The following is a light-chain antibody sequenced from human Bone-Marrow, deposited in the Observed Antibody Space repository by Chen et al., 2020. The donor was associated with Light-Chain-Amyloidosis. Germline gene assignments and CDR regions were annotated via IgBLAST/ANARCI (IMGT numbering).Light chain of an antibody. Sequence: SYVLTQPSSVSVAPGQXATIACGGNNIGSTSVHWYQQTPGPAPLLVVYDESDRPSGIPERLSGSNSGNTATLTISRXEAGDEAEYYCQVWDRSSDRPVFGGGTKLTVL. V-gene: IGLV3-21*02. CDR2: DES. CDR3: QVWDRSSDRPV. CDR1: NIGSTS. J-gene: IGLJ3*02.